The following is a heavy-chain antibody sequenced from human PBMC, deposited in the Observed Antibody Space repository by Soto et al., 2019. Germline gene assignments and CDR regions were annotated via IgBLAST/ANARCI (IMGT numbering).Heavy chain of an antibody. D-gene: IGHD2-2*01. J-gene: IGHJ6*03. CDR3: ARAGYCSSTSCPPHYYYYYYMDV. CDR2: TSFDGNKN. Sequence: GGSLRLSCVASGFTFSNFGMHWVRQAPGKGLEWVALTSFDGNKNYYADSVKGRFTLSRDNSKNTLYLQMNSLRAEDTAVYYCARAGYCSSTSCPPHYYYYYYMDVWGKGTTVTVSS. V-gene: IGHV3-33*08. CDR1: GFTFSNFG.